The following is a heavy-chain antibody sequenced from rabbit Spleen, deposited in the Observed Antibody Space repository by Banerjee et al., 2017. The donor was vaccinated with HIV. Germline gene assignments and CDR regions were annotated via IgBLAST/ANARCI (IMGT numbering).Heavy chain of an antibody. CDR1: GFSFSSSYY. CDR2: IAGSSSDFT. Sequence: QDHLVESGGGLVQPEGSLALTCTASGFSFSSSYYMCWVRQAPGKGLEWISCIAGSSSDFTYSTTWAKGRFTCSKTSSTTVTLQMTSLTVADTATYFCARDTGSSFSSYGMDLWGPGTLVTVS. V-gene: IGHV1S45*01. CDR3: ARDTGSSFSSYGMDL. J-gene: IGHJ6*01. D-gene: IGHD8-1*01.